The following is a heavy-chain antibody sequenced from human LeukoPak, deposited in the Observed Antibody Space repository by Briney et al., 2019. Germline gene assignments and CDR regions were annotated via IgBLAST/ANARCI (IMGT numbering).Heavy chain of an antibody. J-gene: IGHJ4*02. V-gene: IGHV3-66*03. CDR1: GFTVSNYY. CDR2: VYSRGDT. D-gene: IGHD6-6*01. CDR3: ARDTDDTSSRYFDS. Sequence: GGSLRLSCAASGFTVSNYYMAWVRQAPGKGLEWVSVVYSRGDTYYADSVQGRFTISRDSSKNTLYLQMNSLRSEDTAVYFCARDTDDTSSRYFDSWGQGTLVTVSS.